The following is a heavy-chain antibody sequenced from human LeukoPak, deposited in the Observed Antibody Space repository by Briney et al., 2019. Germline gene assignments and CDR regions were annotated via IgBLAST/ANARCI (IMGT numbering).Heavy chain of an antibody. CDR2: INHSGST. CDR1: GGSFSGYY. Sequence: SETLSLTCAVYGGSFSGYYWSWIRQPPGKGLEWIGEINHSGSTNYNPSLKSRVTISVDTSKNQFSLKLSSVTAADTAVYYCARHIYEGYFDRRYYFDYWGQGTLVTVSS. J-gene: IGHJ4*02. CDR3: ARHIYEGYFDRRYYFDY. D-gene: IGHD3-9*01. V-gene: IGHV4-34*01.